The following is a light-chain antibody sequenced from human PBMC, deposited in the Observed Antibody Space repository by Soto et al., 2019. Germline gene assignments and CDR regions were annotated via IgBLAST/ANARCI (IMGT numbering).Light chain of an antibody. CDR2: EVS. J-gene: IGLJ2*01. V-gene: IGLV2-8*01. Sequence: QSALTQPPSASGSPGQSVTISCTGTSSDVGGYNCVSWYQQHPGKAPKLMIYEVSKRPSGVPDRFSGSKSGNTASLTVSGLQAEDEADYYCSSYAGSNPVVFGGGTKVTVL. CDR3: SSYAGSNPVV. CDR1: SSDVGGYNC.